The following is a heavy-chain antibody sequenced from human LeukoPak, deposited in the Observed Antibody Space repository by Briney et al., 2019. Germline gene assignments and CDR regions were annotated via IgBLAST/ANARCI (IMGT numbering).Heavy chain of an antibody. CDR3: ARAEADIVVVPAYYMDV. CDR1: GDSISSGGYS. V-gene: IGHV4-30-4*07. D-gene: IGHD2-2*01. CDR2: IYYSGST. Sequence: KTSETLSLTCTVSGDSISSGGYSWSWIRQPPGKGLEWIGYIYYSGSTYYNPSLKSRVTISVDTSKNQFSLKLSSVTAADTAVYNCARAEADIVVVPAYYMDVWGKGTTVTVSS. J-gene: IGHJ6*03.